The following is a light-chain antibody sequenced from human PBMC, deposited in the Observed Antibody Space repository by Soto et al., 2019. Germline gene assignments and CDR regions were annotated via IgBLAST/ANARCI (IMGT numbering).Light chain of an antibody. CDR3: QHYNSDSVA. CDR2: DXS. J-gene: IGKJ1*01. CDR1: QDITNY. Sequence: DIQMTQSRSSLSASLXDRATITSPASQDITNYLNXXQQXXGXAPKXXXYDXSNLETGVPSRLSGSGSGTEFTLTISSLQPDDFATYYCQHYNSDSVAFGQGTKVDIK. V-gene: IGKV1-33*01.